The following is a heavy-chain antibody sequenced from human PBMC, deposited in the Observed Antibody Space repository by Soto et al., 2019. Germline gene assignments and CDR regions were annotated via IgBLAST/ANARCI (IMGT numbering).Heavy chain of an antibody. Sequence: SETLSLTCTVSGGSISSYYWSWIRQPPGKGLEWIGYIYYSGSTNYNPSLKSRVTISVDTSKNQFSLKLSSVTAADTAVYYCARHFWDDYGDYDRPYAFDIWGQGTMVTVSS. CDR1: GGSISSYY. CDR2: IYYSGST. D-gene: IGHD4-17*01. J-gene: IGHJ3*02. V-gene: IGHV4-59*08. CDR3: ARHFWDDYGDYDRPYAFDI.